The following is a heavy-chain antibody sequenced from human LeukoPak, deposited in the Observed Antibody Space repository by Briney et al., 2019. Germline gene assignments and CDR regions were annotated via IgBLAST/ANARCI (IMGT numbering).Heavy chain of an antibody. CDR1: GFTVSRYG. Sequence: GGSLRLSCAASGFTVSRYGMHWVRQAPGRGLEWVSAISPDSDYIYYADSVEGRFTISRDNAKNSLYLQMNSLRAEDTAVYYCATAGSPYYYGSGSYYNGDIWGQGTMVTVSS. CDR3: ATAGSPYYYGSGSYYNGDI. D-gene: IGHD3-10*01. CDR2: ISPDSDYI. V-gene: IGHV3-21*01. J-gene: IGHJ3*02.